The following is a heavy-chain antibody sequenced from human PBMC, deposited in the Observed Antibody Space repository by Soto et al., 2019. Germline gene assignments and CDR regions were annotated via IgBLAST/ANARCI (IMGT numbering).Heavy chain of an antibody. CDR1: GFTFSSYA. Sequence: QVQLVESGGGVVQPGRSLRLSCAASGFTFSSYAMHWVRQAPGKGLEWVAVISYDGSNKYYADSVKGRFTISRDNSKNTLYRQMNSLRAEDTAVYYCAGSLAVAGRGFDYWGQGTLVTVSS. D-gene: IGHD6-19*01. J-gene: IGHJ4*02. CDR2: ISYDGSNK. V-gene: IGHV3-30-3*01. CDR3: AGSLAVAGRGFDY.